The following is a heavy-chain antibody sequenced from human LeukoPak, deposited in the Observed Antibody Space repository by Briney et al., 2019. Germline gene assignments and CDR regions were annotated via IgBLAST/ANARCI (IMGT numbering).Heavy chain of an antibody. CDR2: ISYDGSNK. D-gene: IGHD5-18*01. CDR3: AKGRTAMVLGPFDY. CDR1: GFTFSNYG. V-gene: IGHV3-30*18. Sequence: GGSLRLSCAASGFTFSNYGMHRVRQAPGKGLEWVAVISYDGSNKYYADSVKGRFSISRDNSKNTLYLQMNSLTVEDTAVYYCAKGRTAMVLGPFDYWGQGNMVTVSS. J-gene: IGHJ4*02.